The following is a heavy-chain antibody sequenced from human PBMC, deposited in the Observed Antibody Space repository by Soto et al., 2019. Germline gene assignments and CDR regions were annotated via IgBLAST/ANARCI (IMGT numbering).Heavy chain of an antibody. J-gene: IGHJ1*01. D-gene: IGHD3-3*01. Sequence: IRSCAASGFTFSNYWMTWVRQAPGKGLEWVANIRDDGSDTFYVDSVKGRFSVSRDNAKNSLYLQMNSLRVEDTAVYYCARDVENRSYYDLWSRSLYWGQRSLVTVYS. V-gene: IGHV3-7*01. CDR2: IRDDGSDT. CDR3: ARDVENRSYYDLWSRSLY. CDR1: GFTFSNYW.